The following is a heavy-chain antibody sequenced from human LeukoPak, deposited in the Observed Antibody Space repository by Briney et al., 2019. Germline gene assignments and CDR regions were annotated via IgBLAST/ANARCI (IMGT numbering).Heavy chain of an antibody. CDR2: IIPIFGTS. D-gene: IGHD6-13*01. V-gene: IGHV1-69*13. CDR1: GGTFSSYA. CDR3: ARWTHQQLGNWFDP. J-gene: IGHJ5*02. Sequence: ASVKVSCKASGGTFSSYAISWVRQAPGQGLEWMGGIIPIFGTSNYAQRFQGRVTITADESTRTVYMELSSLRSEDTAVYYCARWTHQQLGNWFDPWGQGSLVTVSS.